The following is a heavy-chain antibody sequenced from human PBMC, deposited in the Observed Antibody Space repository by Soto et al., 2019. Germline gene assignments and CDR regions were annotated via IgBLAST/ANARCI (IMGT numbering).Heavy chain of an antibody. CDR2: IYYSGST. CDR3: ARRVAAAGKNPYFDY. J-gene: IGHJ4*02. CDR1: GGSISSSSYY. Sequence: SETLSLTCTVSGGSISSSSYYWGWIRQPPGKGLEWIGSIYYSGSTYYNPSLKSRVTISIDTSKNQFSLKLSSVTAADTAVYYCARRVAAAGKNPYFDYWGQGTLVTVSS. D-gene: IGHD6-13*01. V-gene: IGHV4-39*01.